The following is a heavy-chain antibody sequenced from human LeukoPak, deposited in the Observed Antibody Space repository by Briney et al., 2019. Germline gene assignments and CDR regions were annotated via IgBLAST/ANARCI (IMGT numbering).Heavy chain of an antibody. CDR1: GGSISSYY. D-gene: IGHD6-13*01. CDR2: IYTSGST. V-gene: IGHV4-4*07. CDR3: ARDNGGIAASYYFDY. J-gene: IGHJ4*02. Sequence: SETLSLTCTVSGGSISSYYWSSIRQPAGKGLEWIGRIYTSGSTNYNPSLKSRVTMSVDTSKNQFSLKLSSVTAADTAVYYCARDNGGIAASYYFDYWGQGTLVTVSS.